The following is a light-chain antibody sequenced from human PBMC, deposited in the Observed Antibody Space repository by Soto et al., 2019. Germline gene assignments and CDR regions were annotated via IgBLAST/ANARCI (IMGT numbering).Light chain of an antibody. J-gene: IGKJ3*01. Sequence: EIVLTQSPGTLSSSPGEGVTLSCRASETIRSNYLAWYQKKPGQAPRLLIFGASTRATGIPDKFGGSGSGTEFTLTISSLEPEDFAEYYCQQYGSSPPDTFGPGT. CDR3: QQYGSSPPDT. V-gene: IGKV3-20*01. CDR2: GAS. CDR1: ETIRSNY.